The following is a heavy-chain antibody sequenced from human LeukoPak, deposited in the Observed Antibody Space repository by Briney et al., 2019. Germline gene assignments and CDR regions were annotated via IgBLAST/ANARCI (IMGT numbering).Heavy chain of an antibody. CDR2: IKQDASET. D-gene: IGHD6-19*01. CDR3: ARQGSYSNGWFFDY. CDR1: GFIFGSFW. Sequence: PGGSLRLSCEASGFIFGSFWMNWVRQAPGKGLEWVANIKQDASETYYVDSVKGRFIISRDSPKNSLYLQLNSLGAEDTAIYYCARQGSYSNGWFFDYWGQGALVTVSS. J-gene: IGHJ4*02. V-gene: IGHV3-7*01.